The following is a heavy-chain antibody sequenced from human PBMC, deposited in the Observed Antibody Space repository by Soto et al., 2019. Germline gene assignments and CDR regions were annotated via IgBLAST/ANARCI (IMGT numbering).Heavy chain of an antibody. J-gene: IGHJ5*02. D-gene: IGHD6-13*01. CDR1: GGSISSSSYY. CDR2: IYYSGST. Sequence: SETLSLTCTVSGGSISSSSYYCGWILHPPGKGLEWIGSIYYSGSTYYNPSLKSRVTISVDTSKNQFSLKLSSVTAADTAVYYCARHLPGIAAAATGFFEPWGQGTLVTVSS. V-gene: IGHV4-39*01. CDR3: ARHLPGIAAAATGFFEP.